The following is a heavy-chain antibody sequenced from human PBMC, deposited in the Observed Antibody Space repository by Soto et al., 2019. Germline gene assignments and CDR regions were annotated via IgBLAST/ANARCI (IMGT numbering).Heavy chain of an antibody. CDR3: ARDQGIAAGWFDP. Sequence: ASVKVSCKASGYTFTGYYMHWVRQAPGKGLEWMGWINPNSGGTNYAQKFQGRVTMTRDTSISTAYMELSRLRSDDTAVYYCARDQGIAAGWFDPWGQGTLVTVSS. J-gene: IGHJ5*02. CDR1: GYTFTGYY. CDR2: INPNSGGT. D-gene: IGHD6-13*01. V-gene: IGHV1-2*02.